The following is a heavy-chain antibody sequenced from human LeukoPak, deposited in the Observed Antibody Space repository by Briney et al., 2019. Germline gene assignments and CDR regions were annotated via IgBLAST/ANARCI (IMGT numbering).Heavy chain of an antibody. Sequence: SGGSLRLSCAASGFTFSSYSMNWVRQAPGKGLEWVSSISSSSSYIYYADSVKGRFTISRDNAKNSLYLQMNSLRAEDTAVYYCARDGPNYYDSSGYYTYDYFDYWGQGTLVTVSS. CDR2: ISSSSSYI. D-gene: IGHD3-22*01. J-gene: IGHJ4*02. CDR3: ARDGPNYYDSSGYYTYDYFDY. CDR1: GFTFSSYS. V-gene: IGHV3-21*01.